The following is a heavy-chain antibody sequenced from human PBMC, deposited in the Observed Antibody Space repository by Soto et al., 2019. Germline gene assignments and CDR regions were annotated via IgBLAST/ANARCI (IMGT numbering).Heavy chain of an antibody. CDR3: ALEKVGAVDY. V-gene: IGHV1-8*01. Sequence: QVPLVQSGAEVKKPGASVKVSCKASGYTFTSYDINWVRQATGQGLEWMGWMNPNSGNTGYAQKLQGSVTMTSNTSIRTAYMEMSSLRSEDTAVYYCALEKVGAVDYWGQGTLVTVSS. CDR1: GYTFTSYD. D-gene: IGHD1-26*01. J-gene: IGHJ4*02. CDR2: MNPNSGNT.